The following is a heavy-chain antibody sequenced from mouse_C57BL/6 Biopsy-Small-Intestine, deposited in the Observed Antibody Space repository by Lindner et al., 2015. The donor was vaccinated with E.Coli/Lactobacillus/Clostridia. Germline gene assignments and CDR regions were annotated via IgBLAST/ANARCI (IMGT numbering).Heavy chain of an antibody. V-gene: IGHV1-64*01. CDR3: ARRGIDDDYYLDY. CDR1: GYTFTSYW. Sequence: VQLQESGTDLVKPGASVKLSCKASGYTFTSYWMHWVKQRPGQGLEYIGMVHPDRGSTHYNEKFKSRATLTADKSSSTAYMQFSSLTSEDSAIYYCARRGIDDDYYLDYWGQGTSLIVSS. D-gene: IGHD2-3*01. J-gene: IGHJ2*03. CDR2: VHPDRGST.